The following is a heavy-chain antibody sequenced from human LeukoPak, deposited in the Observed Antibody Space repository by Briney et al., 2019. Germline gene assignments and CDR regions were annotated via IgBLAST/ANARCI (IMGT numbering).Heavy chain of an antibody. CDR1: GFTFSSYG. CDR3: AKDHSSGWYGPFDY. J-gene: IGHJ4*02. V-gene: IGHV3-23*01. Sequence: GGSLRLSCAASGFTFSSYGMSWVRQAPGKGLEWVSAISGSGGSTYYADSVKGRFTISRDNSKNTLYLQMNSLRAEDTAVYYCAKDHSSGWYGPFDYWGQGTLVTVSS. D-gene: IGHD6-19*01. CDR2: ISGSGGST.